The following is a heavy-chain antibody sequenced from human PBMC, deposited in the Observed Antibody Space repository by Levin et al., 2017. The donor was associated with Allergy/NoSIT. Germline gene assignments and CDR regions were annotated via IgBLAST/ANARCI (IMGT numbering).Heavy chain of an antibody. CDR2: IYYSGST. V-gene: IGHV4-30-4*01. CDR1: GGSISSGDYY. Sequence: SQTLSLTCPVSGGSISSGDYYWSWIRQPPGKGLEWIGYIYYSGSTYYNPSLKSRVTISVDTSKNQFSLKLSSVTAADTAVYYCARGPLGVMGSPAWHYGMDVWGQGTTVTVSS. D-gene: IGHD3-16*01. CDR3: ARGPLGVMGSPAWHYGMDV. J-gene: IGHJ6*02.